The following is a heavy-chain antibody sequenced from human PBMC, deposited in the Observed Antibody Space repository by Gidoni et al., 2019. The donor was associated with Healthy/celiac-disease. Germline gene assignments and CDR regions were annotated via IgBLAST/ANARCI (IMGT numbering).Heavy chain of an antibody. Sequence: EVQLVESGGGLVQPGRSLRLSCAASGFTFDDYAMHWVRQAPGKGLEWVSGISWNSGSIGYADSVKGRFTISRDNAKNSLYLQMNSLRAEDTALYYCAKGGIAAAGTQVDYWGQGTLVTVSS. CDR1: GFTFDDYA. V-gene: IGHV3-9*01. J-gene: IGHJ4*02. CDR3: AKGGIAAAGTQVDY. CDR2: ISWNSGSI. D-gene: IGHD6-13*01.